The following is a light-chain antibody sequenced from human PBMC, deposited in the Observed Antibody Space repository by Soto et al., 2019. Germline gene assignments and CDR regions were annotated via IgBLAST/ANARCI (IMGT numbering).Light chain of an antibody. CDR3: QQYSNSFKT. Sequence: EIVLTQSPGTLSLSPGERATLSCRTSQTISNSYLAWYQHRPGQAPRVLIYGTSNRATGIPDRFGGSGSGTDFTLTISRLEPEDFAVYYCQQYSNSFKTFGQGTKVEI. V-gene: IGKV3-20*01. CDR1: QTISNSY. CDR2: GTS. J-gene: IGKJ1*01.